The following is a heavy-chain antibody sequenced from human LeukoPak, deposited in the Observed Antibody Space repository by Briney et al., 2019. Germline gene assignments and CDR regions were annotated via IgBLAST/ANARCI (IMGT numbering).Heavy chain of an antibody. CDR2: ITTISHYI. V-gene: IGHV3-21*01. CDR1: GFTLSDYH. D-gene: IGHD3-10*01. CDR3: ARSGGPGTYHQLRYNWFDP. J-gene: IGHJ5*02. Sequence: GGSLRLSCAASGFTLSDYHMNWVRQAPGKGLEWLSSITTISHYIYYAGAVRGRFTISRDNAKNSLYLQMNSLRGEDTAVYYCARSGGPGTYHQLRYNWFDPWGQRTLITVSS.